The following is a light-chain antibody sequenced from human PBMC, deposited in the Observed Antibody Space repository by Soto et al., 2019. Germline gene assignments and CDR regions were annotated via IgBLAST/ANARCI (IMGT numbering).Light chain of an antibody. CDR3: QQYKKWPPLT. CDR1: QSVGSN. J-gene: IGKJ4*01. CDR2: GAS. V-gene: IGKV3-15*01. Sequence: EIVMTQSPVTLSVSPGDRATLSCRASQSVGSNLAWYQQKPSQAPRLLIYGASTRAAGIPARFSGSGSGTEFTLTISSLQSEDFAVYYCQQYKKWPPLTFGGGTKVEIK.